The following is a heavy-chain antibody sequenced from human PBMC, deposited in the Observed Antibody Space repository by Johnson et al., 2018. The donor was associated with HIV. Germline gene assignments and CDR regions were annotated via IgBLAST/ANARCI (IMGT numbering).Heavy chain of an antibody. CDR3: AKGKIAAAGDAFDI. CDR2: ISWDSGSI. D-gene: IGHD6-13*01. V-gene: IGHV3-9*01. CDR1: GFTFDDYA. J-gene: IGHJ3*02. Sequence: VQLVEPWGGLVQPGRSLRLSCAASGFTFDDYAMHWVQQAPGKGLEWVSGISWDSGSIGYADSVKGRFTISRDNAKNSLYLQMNGLRAEDTALYYCAKGKIAAAGDAFDIWGQGTMVTVSS.